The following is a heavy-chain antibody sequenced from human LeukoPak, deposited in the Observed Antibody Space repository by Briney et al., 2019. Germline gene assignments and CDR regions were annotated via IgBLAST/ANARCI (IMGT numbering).Heavy chain of an antibody. CDR1: GFMFNDYG. J-gene: IGHJ5*02. V-gene: IGHV3-30*18. CDR3: AKEPAPHAGGWYFPDDH. Sequence: GGSLRLSCAASGFMFNDYGMHWVRQAPGKGLEWVAVIAYDGSLRYYADYVEGRFTISRDNSKDTLFLQIYSLRSEDTAVYYCAKEPAPHAGGWYFPDDHWGQGTLVTVSS. D-gene: IGHD6-19*01. CDR2: IAYDGSLR.